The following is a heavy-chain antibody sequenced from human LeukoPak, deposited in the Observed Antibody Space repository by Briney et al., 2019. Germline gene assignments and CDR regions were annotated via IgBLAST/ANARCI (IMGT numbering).Heavy chain of an antibody. D-gene: IGHD5-18*01. V-gene: IGHV5-51*01. CDR1: GYSFPNYW. CDR2: IDRSDSET. CDR3: QTAMGRSGDY. J-gene: IGHJ4*02. Sequence: GESLKISCTASGYSFPNYWIGGVRQMPGKGLAWMGIIDRSDSETRYTPSFQGQVTISAEKSLSTAYLQWNSLKASDTAMYARQTAMGRSGDYWGQGTLVIVSS.